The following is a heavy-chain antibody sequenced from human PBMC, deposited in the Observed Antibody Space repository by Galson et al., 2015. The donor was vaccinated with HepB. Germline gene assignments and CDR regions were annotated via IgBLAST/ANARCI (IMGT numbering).Heavy chain of an antibody. J-gene: IGHJ4*02. CDR3: ARDRHEEGYCGGDCYDFDY. CDR2: ISAYNGNT. V-gene: IGHV1-18*01. CDR1: GYTFTSYG. D-gene: IGHD2-21*02. Sequence: QSGAEVKKPGASVKVSCKASGYTFTSYGISWVRQAPGQGLEWMGWISAYNGNTNYAQKLQGRVTVTTDTSTSTAYMELRSLRSDDTAVYYCARDRHEEGYCGGDCYDFDYWGQGTLVTVSS.